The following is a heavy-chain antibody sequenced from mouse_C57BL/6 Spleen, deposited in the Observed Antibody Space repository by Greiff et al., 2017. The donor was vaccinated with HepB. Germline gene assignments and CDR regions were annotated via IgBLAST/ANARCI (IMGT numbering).Heavy chain of an antibody. V-gene: IGHV5-4*01. J-gene: IGHJ4*01. CDR1: GFTFSSYA. Sequence: DVHLVESGGGLVKPGGSLKLSCAASGFTFSSYAMSWVRQTPEKRLEWVATISDGGSYTYYPDNVTGRFTISRDNAKNNLYLQMSQLKSEDTAMYYCARDRDYYGSSYAMDYWGQGTSVTVSS. CDR3: ARDRDYYGSSYAMDY. D-gene: IGHD1-1*01. CDR2: ISDGGSYT.